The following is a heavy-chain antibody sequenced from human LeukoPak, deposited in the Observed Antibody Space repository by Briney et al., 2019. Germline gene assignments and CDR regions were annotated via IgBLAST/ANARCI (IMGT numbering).Heavy chain of an antibody. V-gene: IGHV3-74*01. Sequence: PGGSLRLSCEVSGSTLSTSWMHWVRQPPGKGLVWVSRINSDGSSTVYADSVRGRFTFSRDSAKNTVYLQMNSLRAEDTATYYCARASTNTFNIWGQGTLVTVSS. J-gene: IGHJ3*02. CDR1: GSTLSTSW. D-gene: IGHD2/OR15-2a*01. CDR3: ARASTNTFNI. CDR2: INSDGSST.